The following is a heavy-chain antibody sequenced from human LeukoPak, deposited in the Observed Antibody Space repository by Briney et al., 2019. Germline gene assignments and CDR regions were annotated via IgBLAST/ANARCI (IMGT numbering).Heavy chain of an antibody. V-gene: IGHV3-21*01. CDR3: ARDRRLQLWSPAGFDY. D-gene: IGHD5-18*01. Sequence: PGGSLRLSCTASGFTFGDYAMSWFRQAPGKGLEWVSSISSSGVYIYYADSVKGRFTISRDNAKNSLYLQMNSLRADDTAVYYCARDRRLQLWSPAGFDYWGQGTLVTASS. CDR2: ISSSGVYI. CDR1: GFTFGDYA. J-gene: IGHJ4*02.